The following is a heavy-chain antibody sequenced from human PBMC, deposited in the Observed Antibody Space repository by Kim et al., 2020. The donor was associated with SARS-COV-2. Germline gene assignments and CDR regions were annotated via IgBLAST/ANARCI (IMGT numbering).Heavy chain of an antibody. CDR3: TSGGSSTWYYDFWSGYYGPEYFQH. J-gene: IGHJ1*01. D-gene: IGHD3-3*01. CDR1: GFTFSGSA. Sequence: GGSLRLSCAASGFTFSGSAMHWVRQASGKGLEWVGRIRSKANSYATAYAASVKGRFTISRDDSKNTAYLQMNSLKTEDTAVYYCTSGGSSTWYYDFWSGYYGPEYFQHWGQGTLVTVSS. V-gene: IGHV3-73*01. CDR2: IRSKANSYAT.